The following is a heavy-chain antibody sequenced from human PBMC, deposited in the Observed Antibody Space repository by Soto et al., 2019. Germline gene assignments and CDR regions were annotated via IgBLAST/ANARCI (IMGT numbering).Heavy chain of an antibody. CDR3: ARGRYWSDY. D-gene: IGHD2-8*02. V-gene: IGHV3-30-3*01. CDR2: ISYDGSNK. Sequence: QVQLVESGGGVVQPGRSLRLSCAASGFTFSSYDMHWVRQAPGKGLEWVAVISYDGSNKDYADSVKGRFTNSRDNSKNTLYVQMNSLRAEDTAVYYCARGRYWSDYWGQGTLVTVSS. J-gene: IGHJ4*02. CDR1: GFTFSSYD.